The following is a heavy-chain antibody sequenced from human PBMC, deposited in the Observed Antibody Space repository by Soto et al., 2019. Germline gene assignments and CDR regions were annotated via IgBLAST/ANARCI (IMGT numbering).Heavy chain of an antibody. CDR2: VKEDGSEK. V-gene: IGHV3-7*01. CDR1: GFTFSSYW. D-gene: IGHD2-2*01. Sequence: EVQLVESGGDLVQPGGSLRLSCAASGFTFSSYWMAWVRQAPGKGLEWVANVKEDGSEKNYEDSVKGRFTISRDNAKNALYLQMNSVRAEDTAVYYCAKVTGYCSSSSCRRDYYYYYGMDVWGQGTTVTVSS. CDR3: AKVTGYCSSSSCRRDYYYYYGMDV. J-gene: IGHJ6*02.